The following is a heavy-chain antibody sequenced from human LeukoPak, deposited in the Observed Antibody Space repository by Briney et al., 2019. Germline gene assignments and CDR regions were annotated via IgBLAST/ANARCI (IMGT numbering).Heavy chain of an antibody. CDR1: GYTFTSYY. CDR3: ARFHSSLHTAGDY. CDR2: INPSGGGT. D-gene: IGHD5-18*01. V-gene: IGHV1-46*01. Sequence: ASVKVSCKASGYTFTSYYMHWVRQAPGQGLEWMGIINPSGGGTSYAQNFQGRVTMTRDTSTSTVYMELSSLKSEDTAVCYCARFHSSLHTAGDYWGQGTLVIVSS. J-gene: IGHJ4*02.